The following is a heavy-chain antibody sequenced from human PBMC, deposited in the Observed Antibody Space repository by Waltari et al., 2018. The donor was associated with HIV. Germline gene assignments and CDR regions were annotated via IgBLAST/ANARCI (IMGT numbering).Heavy chain of an antibody. D-gene: IGHD3-16*01. Sequence: QDQLIQSGTEVKEPGASLRVSCRASGYTFMGYFIHWVRQAPGQGLEWMGDLNPRSGDTKYAQKFRGRVTLTGDTSVNTAYLDLKGLRFDDTATYFCHRPWDSDHWGSDLWGQGTLVIVS. J-gene: IGHJ4*01. V-gene: IGHV1-2*02. CDR1: GYTFMGYF. CDR2: LNPRSGDT. CDR3: HRPWDSDHWGSDL.